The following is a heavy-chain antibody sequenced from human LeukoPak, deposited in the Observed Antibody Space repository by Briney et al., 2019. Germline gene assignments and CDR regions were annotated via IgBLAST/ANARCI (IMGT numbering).Heavy chain of an antibody. CDR1: GITFSSHA. Sequence: GGSLRLSCAASGITFSSHAMNWVRQAPGKGLQWVSSISGSGGSTNYADSVQGRFTISRDNSMDTLYLQMNSLRPEDAAVYYCAKDQYLSGRGWVTYLISNWGRGTLVTVSS. CDR3: AKDQYLSGRGWVTYLISN. J-gene: IGHJ4*02. D-gene: IGHD2-21*02. CDR2: ISGSGGST. V-gene: IGHV3-23*01.